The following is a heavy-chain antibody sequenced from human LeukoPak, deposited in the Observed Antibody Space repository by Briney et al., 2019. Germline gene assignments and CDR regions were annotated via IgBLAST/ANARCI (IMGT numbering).Heavy chain of an antibody. D-gene: IGHD2-15*01. Sequence: SETLSLTCAVSGYSISSGYYWGWIRPPPGKVLEWIGTIYHSGGTYYNPSLKSRVTISVDTSKNQFSLKLRSVTAADTAVYYCARRTPVLRSGTSSNWFDPWGQGTLVTVSS. CDR2: IYHSGGT. CDR1: GYSISSGYY. V-gene: IGHV4-38-2*01. J-gene: IGHJ5*02. CDR3: ARRTPVLRSGTSSNWFDP.